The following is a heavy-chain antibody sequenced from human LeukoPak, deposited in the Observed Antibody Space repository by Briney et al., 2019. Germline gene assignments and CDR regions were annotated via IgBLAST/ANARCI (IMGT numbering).Heavy chain of an antibody. CDR3: AKDGGNSLGWFDP. V-gene: IGHV3-21*06. D-gene: IGHD4-23*01. CDR2: ISGTSDYI. CDR1: GFTFSSYS. Sequence: GGSLRLSCAASGFTFSSYSMNWVRQAPGKGLEWVSSISGTSDYIYYADSVKGRFTISRDNGQNSLYLQMNSLRAEDTAVYYCAKDGGNSLGWFDPWGQGTLVTVSS. J-gene: IGHJ5*02.